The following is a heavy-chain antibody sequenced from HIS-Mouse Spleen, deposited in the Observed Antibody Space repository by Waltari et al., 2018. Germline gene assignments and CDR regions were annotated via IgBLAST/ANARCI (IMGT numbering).Heavy chain of an antibody. V-gene: IGHV3-30-3*01. D-gene: IGHD1-26*01. CDR3: ARVGFIVGAAFDY. J-gene: IGHJ4*02. CDR1: GFTSSRHP. CDR2: ISYDGSNK. Sequence: QVQLVESGGGVVQPGRSLRLSCAAPGFTSSRHPTPWCRQAPGKGLEWVAVISYDGSNKYYADSVKGRFTISRDNSKNTLYLQMNSLRAEDTAVYYCARVGFIVGAAFDYWGQGTLVTVSS.